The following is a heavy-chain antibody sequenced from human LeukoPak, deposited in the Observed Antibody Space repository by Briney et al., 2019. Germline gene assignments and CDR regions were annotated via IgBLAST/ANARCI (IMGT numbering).Heavy chain of an antibody. CDR3: ASRDGPQGAFDY. Sequence: GASVKVSCKTSGYTFIGYFIHWVRQAPGQGLEWMGWIHPRRGDTNYAQKFQGRVTMTRDTSISTAYMELSRLTSDDTAVYYCASRDGPQGAFDYWGQGTLVTVSS. CDR1: GYTFIGYF. CDR2: IHPRRGDT. D-gene: IGHD5-24*01. J-gene: IGHJ4*02. V-gene: IGHV1-2*02.